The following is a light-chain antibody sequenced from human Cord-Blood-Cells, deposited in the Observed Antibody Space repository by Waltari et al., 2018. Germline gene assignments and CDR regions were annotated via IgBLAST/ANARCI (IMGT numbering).Light chain of an antibody. CDR1: SSDVGGYNY. Sequence: QSALTQPPSASGSPGQSVTISCTGTSSDVGGYNYVSWYQQHPGKAPKLMIYEVSKGPSGVPDRFSGSKSGRAASLTVSGLQAEDEADYYCSSYAGSNNLVFGGGTKLTVL. CDR2: EVS. CDR3: SSYAGSNNLV. J-gene: IGLJ2*01. V-gene: IGLV2-8*01.